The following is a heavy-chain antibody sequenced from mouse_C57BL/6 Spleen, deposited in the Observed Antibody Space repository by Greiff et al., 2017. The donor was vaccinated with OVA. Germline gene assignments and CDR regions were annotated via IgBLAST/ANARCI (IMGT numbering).Heavy chain of an antibody. CDR1: GYTFTTYP. J-gene: IGHJ4*01. V-gene: IGHV1-47*01. Sequence: LEESGAELVKPGASVKMSCKASGYTFTTYPIEWMKQNHGKSLEWIGNFHPYNDDTKYNEKFKGKATLTVEKSSSTVYLELSRLTSDDSAVYYCAILYGNYEGDAMDYWGQGTSVTVSS. CDR3: AILYGNYEGDAMDY. D-gene: IGHD2-1*01. CDR2: FHPYNDDT.